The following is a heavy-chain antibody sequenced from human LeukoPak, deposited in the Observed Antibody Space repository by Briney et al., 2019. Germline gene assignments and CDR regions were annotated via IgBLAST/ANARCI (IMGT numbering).Heavy chain of an antibody. CDR3: ARDLNCSGGSCYSDWFDP. Sequence: GGSLRLSCAASGFTFSSYSMNWVRQAPGKGLVWVSSISSSSSYIYYADSVKGRFTISRDNAKNSLYLQMNSLRAEDTAVYYCARDLNCSGGSCYSDWFDPWGQGTLVTVSS. CDR2: ISSSSSYI. CDR1: GFTFSSYS. J-gene: IGHJ5*02. D-gene: IGHD2-15*01. V-gene: IGHV3-21*01.